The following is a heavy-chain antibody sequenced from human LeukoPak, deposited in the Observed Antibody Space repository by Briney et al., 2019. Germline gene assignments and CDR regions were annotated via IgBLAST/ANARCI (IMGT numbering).Heavy chain of an antibody. V-gene: IGHV4-59*04. CDR3: ASYYPEYYDFWSGYYGGNWFDP. CDR2: IYYSGST. CDR1: GGSISSYY. Sequence: SETLSLTCTVSGGSISSYYWSWIRQPPGKGLEWIGYIYYSGSTYYNPSLKSRVTISVDTSKNQFSLKLSSVTAADTAVYYCASYYPEYYDFWSGYYGGNWFDPWGQGTLVTVSS. J-gene: IGHJ5*02. D-gene: IGHD3-3*01.